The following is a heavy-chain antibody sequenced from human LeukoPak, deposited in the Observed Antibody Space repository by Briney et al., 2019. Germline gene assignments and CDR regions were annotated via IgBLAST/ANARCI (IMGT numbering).Heavy chain of an antibody. Sequence: KTSETLSLTCTVSGGSISSYYWSWIRQPAGKGLEWIGRIYTSGSTNYNPSLKSRVTMSVDTSKNQFSLKLSSVTAADTAVYYCARDSYYYDSSGLFDYWGQGTLVTVSS. J-gene: IGHJ4*02. CDR3: ARDSYYYDSSGLFDY. V-gene: IGHV4-4*07. CDR1: GGSISSYY. CDR2: IYTSGST. D-gene: IGHD3-22*01.